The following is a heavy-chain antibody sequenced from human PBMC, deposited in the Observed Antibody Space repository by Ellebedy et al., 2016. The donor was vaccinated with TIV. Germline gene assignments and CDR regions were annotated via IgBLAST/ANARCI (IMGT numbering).Heavy chain of an antibody. D-gene: IGHD1-1*01. V-gene: IGHV5-10-1*01. Sequence: GESLKISCKGSGYSFINYWINWVRQMPGKGLEWMGRIDPSDYHTNYSPSFQGHVTISADKSIGSVFLLWSSLKASDTAMYYCARATGTWAFDMWGQGTTVTVSS. J-gene: IGHJ3*02. CDR2: IDPSDYHT. CDR3: ARATGTWAFDM. CDR1: GYSFINYW.